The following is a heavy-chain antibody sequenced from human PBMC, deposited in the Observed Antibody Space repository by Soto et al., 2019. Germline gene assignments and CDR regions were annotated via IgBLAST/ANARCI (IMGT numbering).Heavy chain of an antibody. Sequence: SVKVSCKASGGTFISYAIIWVRQAPGQGLEWMGGIIPIFGTANYAQKFQGRVTITADESTSTAYMELSSLRSEDTAVYYCARAGYIAGPVLSFDYWGQGTLVTVSS. D-gene: IGHD6-13*01. CDR1: GGTFISYA. CDR2: IIPIFGTA. V-gene: IGHV1-69*01. J-gene: IGHJ4*02. CDR3: ARAGYIAGPVLSFDY.